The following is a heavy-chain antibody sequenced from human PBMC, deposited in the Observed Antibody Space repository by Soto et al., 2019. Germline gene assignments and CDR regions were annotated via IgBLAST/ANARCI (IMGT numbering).Heavy chain of an antibody. CDR3: ARIAHDLTVDY. J-gene: IGHJ4*02. CDR2: IKQDGSEK. D-gene: IGHD3-9*01. V-gene: IGHV3-7*01. CDR1: GFTFSSYW. Sequence: GGSLRLSCAASGFTFSSYWMSWVRQAPGKGLEWVANIKQDGSEKYYVDSVKGRFTISRDNAKSSLYLQMNSLRAEDTAVYYCARIAHDLTVDYWGQGTRVTVSS.